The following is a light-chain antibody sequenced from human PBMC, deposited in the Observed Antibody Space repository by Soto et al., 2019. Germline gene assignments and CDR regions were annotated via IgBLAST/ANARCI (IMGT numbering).Light chain of an antibody. CDR3: QSYDDSLSGSYV. Sequence: QSVLTQPPSVSGAPGQRVTISCTGSDSSIGAGYDVHWYQQLPGTPPKVLIYGNSNRPSGVPYRFSASRSGTSASLAITGLQAEDEADYYCQSYDDSLSGSYVFGSGTKLTVL. CDR1: DSSIGAGYD. CDR2: GNS. J-gene: IGLJ1*01. V-gene: IGLV1-40*01.